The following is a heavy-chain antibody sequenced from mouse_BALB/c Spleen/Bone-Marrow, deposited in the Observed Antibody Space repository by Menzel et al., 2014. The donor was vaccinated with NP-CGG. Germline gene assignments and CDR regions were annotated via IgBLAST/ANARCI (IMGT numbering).Heavy chain of an antibody. V-gene: IGHV5-9-3*01. J-gene: IGHJ2*01. Sequence: VQLKESGGGLVKPGGSLKLSCAASGFTFSSYAMSWVRQTPEKRLEWVATISSGGSYTYYPDSVKGRFTISRDNAKNTLYLQMSSLRSEDTAMYYCARFITSLVYFDYWGQGTALPGPS. CDR3: ARFITSLVYFDY. CDR2: ISSGGSYT. CDR1: GFTFSSYA. D-gene: IGHD1-1*01.